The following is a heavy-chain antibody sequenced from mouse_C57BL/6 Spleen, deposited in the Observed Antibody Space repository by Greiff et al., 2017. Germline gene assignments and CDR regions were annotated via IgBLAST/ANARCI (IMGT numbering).Heavy chain of an antibody. J-gene: IGHJ1*03. CDR2: IYPSDSET. CDR1: GYTFTSYW. CDR3: ARWAYYGSRIWYFDV. V-gene: IGHV1-61*01. D-gene: IGHD1-1*01. Sequence: VKLQQPGAELVRPGSSVKLSCKASGYTFTSYWMDWVKQRPGQGLEWIGNIYPSDSETHYNQKFKDKATLTVDKSSSTAYMQLSSLTSEDSAVYYCARWAYYGSRIWYFDVWGTGTTVTVSS.